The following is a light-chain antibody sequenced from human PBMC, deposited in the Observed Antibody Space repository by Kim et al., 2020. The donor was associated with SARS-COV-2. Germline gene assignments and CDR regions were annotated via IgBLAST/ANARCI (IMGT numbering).Light chain of an antibody. CDR1: QGIISY. CDR3: QQYYSYLRT. V-gene: IGKV1-8*01. Sequence: ASTGERVPITCRASQGIISYLAWYQKKPGKAPKLLIYAVSTLQSGVPSRFSASGSGTDFTLTICCLQSEEFATYYCQQYYSYLRTFGHGTKVDIK. CDR2: AVS. J-gene: IGKJ1*01.